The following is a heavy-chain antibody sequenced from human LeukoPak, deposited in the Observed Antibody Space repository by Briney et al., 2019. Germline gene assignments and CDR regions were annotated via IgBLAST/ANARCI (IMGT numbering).Heavy chain of an antibody. J-gene: IGHJ6*02. Sequence: GGSLRLSCAASGFTFSSYAMSWVRQAPGKGLEWVSSISSSSSYIYYADSVKGRFTISRDNAKNSLYLQMNSLRAEDTAVYYCARAYGCSGGSCPKKYYYYYGMDVWGQGTTVTVSS. CDR2: ISSSSSYI. CDR3: ARAYGCSGGSCPKKYYYYYGMDV. V-gene: IGHV3-21*01. D-gene: IGHD2-15*01. CDR1: GFTFSSYA.